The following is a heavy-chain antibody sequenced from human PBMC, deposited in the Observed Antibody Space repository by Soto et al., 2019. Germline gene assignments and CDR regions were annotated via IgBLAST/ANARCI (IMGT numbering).Heavy chain of an antibody. Sequence: EVQLLESGGGLVQPGGSLRLSCAASGFTFSSYAMSWVRQAPGKGLEWVSAISGSGGSTYYADSVKGRFTISRDNSKNTLYLQMNSVRAEETDVYYCAKDYRAWKGSGYDSYFDYWCQGTLVTVSS. CDR2: ISGSGGST. CDR3: AKDYRAWKGSGYDSYFDY. J-gene: IGHJ4*02. D-gene: IGHD5-12*01. V-gene: IGHV3-23*01. CDR1: GFTFSSYA.